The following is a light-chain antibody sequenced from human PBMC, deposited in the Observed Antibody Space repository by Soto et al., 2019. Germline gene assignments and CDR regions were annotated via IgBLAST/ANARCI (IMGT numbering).Light chain of an antibody. CDR2: DVS. J-gene: IGLJ1*01. CDR1: SSDVGGYNY. V-gene: IGLV2-14*01. CDR3: RSYTSSSPH. Sequence: QSALTQPASVSGSPGQSITISCTGTSSDVGGYNYVSWYQQHPGKAPKLMIYDVSNRPSGVSNRFSGSKSGNTASLTISGLQAEDEADYYCRSYTSSSPHFGTGTKLTVL.